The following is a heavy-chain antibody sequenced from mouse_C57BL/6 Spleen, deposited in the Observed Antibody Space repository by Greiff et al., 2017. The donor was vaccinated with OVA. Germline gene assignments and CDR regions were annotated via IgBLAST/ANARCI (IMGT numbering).Heavy chain of an antibody. CDR2: IRHKANGYTT. Sequence: EVHLVESGGGLVQPGGSLSLSCAASGLTFTDYYMSWVRQPPGKALEWLGFIRHKANGYTTEYSASVKGRFTISRDNSQSILYLQMNALRAEDSATYYSARYDYGDYWGQGTTLTVSS. D-gene: IGHD2-4*01. J-gene: IGHJ2*01. V-gene: IGHV7-3*01. CDR3: ARYDYGDY. CDR1: GLTFTDYY.